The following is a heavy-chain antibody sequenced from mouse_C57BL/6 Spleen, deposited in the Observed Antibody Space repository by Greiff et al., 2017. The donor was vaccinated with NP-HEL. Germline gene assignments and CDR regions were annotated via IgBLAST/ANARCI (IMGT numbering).Heavy chain of an antibody. D-gene: IGHD2-2*01. CDR1: GYAFSSYW. V-gene: IGHV1-80*01. CDR2: IYPGDGDT. J-gene: IGHJ4*01. CDR3: ATYGYDVGNYDAMDY. Sequence: VQLQQSGAELVKPGASVKISCKASGYAFSSYWMNWVKQRPGKGLEWIGQIYPGDGDTNYNGKFKGKATLTADKSSSTAYMQLSSLTSEESAVYVFATYGYDVGNYDAMDYWGQGTAVPVSS.